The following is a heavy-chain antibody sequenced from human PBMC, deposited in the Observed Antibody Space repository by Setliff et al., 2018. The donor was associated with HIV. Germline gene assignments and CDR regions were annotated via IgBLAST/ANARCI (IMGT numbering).Heavy chain of an antibody. V-gene: IGHV1-46*01. CDR3: ARDGLTSSGLQKRGYYYYYMDV. CDR1: GYTFTSYY. J-gene: IGHJ6*03. CDR2: INPSGGST. D-gene: IGHD6-19*01. Sequence: WASVKVSCKASGYTFTSYYMHWVRQAPGQGLEWMGIINPSGGSTSYAQKFQGRVTMTRDTSTSTVYMELSSLRSEDTAVYYCARDGLTSSGLQKRGYYYYYMDVWGKGTTVTVSS.